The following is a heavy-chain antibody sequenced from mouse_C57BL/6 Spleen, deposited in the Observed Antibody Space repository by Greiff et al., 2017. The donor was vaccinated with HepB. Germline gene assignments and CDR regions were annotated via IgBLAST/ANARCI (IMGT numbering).Heavy chain of an antibody. CDR1: GYTFTDYN. Sequence: EVQLQQSGPELVKPGASVKMSCKASGYTFTDYNMHWVKQSHGKSLEWIGYINPNNGGTSYNQKFKGKATLTVNKSSSTAYMELRSLTSEDSAVYYCAREEGAYGYDGTLFAYWGQGTLVTVSA. V-gene: IGHV1-22*01. D-gene: IGHD2-2*01. CDR2: INPNNGGT. CDR3: AREEGAYGYDGTLFAY. J-gene: IGHJ3*01.